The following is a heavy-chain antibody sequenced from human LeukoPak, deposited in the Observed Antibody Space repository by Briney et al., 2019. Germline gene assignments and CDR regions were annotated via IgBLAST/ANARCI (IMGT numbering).Heavy chain of an antibody. Sequence: SETLSLTCTVSGGSISSHYWSWIRQPPGKGLEWIGYIYYSGSTNYNPSLKSRVTISVDTSKNQFSLKLSSVTAADTAVFYCARDHVGYFSSFDYWGRGTPVTVSS. CDR3: ARDHVGYFSSFDY. D-gene: IGHD2-15*01. CDR1: GGSISSHY. V-gene: IGHV4-59*11. CDR2: IYYSGST. J-gene: IGHJ4*02.